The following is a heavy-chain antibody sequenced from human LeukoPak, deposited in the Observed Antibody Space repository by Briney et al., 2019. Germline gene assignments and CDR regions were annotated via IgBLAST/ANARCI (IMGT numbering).Heavy chain of an antibody. Sequence: GGSLRLSCAASGFTFSNSAMSWVRQAPGKGLEWVSTLSGSGITTYYADSVKGRFTISRDNSKNTLYLQMNSLRAEDTAVYYCAKGIYSSGWSYFDYWGQGALVTVSP. J-gene: IGHJ4*02. CDR3: AKGIYSSGWSYFDY. D-gene: IGHD6-19*01. CDR1: GFTFSNSA. CDR2: LSGSGITT. V-gene: IGHV3-23*01.